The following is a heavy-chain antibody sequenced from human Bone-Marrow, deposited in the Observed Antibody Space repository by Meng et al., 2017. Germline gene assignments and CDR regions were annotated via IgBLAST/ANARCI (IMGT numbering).Heavy chain of an antibody. J-gene: IGHJ4*02. CDR3: ARGTYYYGSGSYLSPDY. D-gene: IGHD3-10*01. CDR1: GGSISSGGYY. Sequence: QGHWREPGPGLVKPSPTLSLTCTVSGGSISSGGYYWSWVRQHPGKGLEWIGYIYYSGSTYYNPSLKSRVTISVDTSKNQFSLKLSSVTAADTAVYYCARGTYYYGSGSYLSPDYWGQGTLVTVSS. V-gene: IGHV4-31*03. CDR2: IYYSGST.